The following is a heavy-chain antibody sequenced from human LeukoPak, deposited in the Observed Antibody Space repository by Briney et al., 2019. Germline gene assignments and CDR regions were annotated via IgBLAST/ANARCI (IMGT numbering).Heavy chain of an antibody. D-gene: IGHD3-22*01. V-gene: IGHV4-34*01. CDR2: INQSGST. CDR1: GGXFSGYY. CDR3: AREKIYYDSIGNYYGGVFDY. Sequence: PSETLSLTCAVYGGXFSGYYWSWIRQPPGKGLEWLGQINQSGSTIYNPSIKSRVTISADTSKNKFSLKLSSVTAADTALYYCAREKIYYDSIGNYYGGVFDYWGQGALVTVSS. J-gene: IGHJ4*02.